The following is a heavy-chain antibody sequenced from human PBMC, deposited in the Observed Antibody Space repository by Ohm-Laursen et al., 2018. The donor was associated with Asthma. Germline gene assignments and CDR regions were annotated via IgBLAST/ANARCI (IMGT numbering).Heavy chain of an antibody. CDR2: INHSGST. CDR3: ARGVVSRTTPNWFDP. V-gene: IGHV4-34*01. D-gene: IGHD2/OR15-2a*01. Sequence: GTLSLTCAVYGGSFSGYYWSWIRQPPGKGLEWIGEINHSGSTNYNPSLKSRVTISVDTSKNQFSLKLNSASAADTAVYYCARGVVSRTTPNWFDPWGQGTLVTVSS. J-gene: IGHJ5*02. CDR1: GGSFSGYY.